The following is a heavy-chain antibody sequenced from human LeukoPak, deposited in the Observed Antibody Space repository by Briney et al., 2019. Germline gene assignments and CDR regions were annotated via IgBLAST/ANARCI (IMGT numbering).Heavy chain of an antibody. CDR3: ARRAAAGTSPFDY. V-gene: IGHV4-4*09. CDR1: GGSISSYY. Sequence: SETLSLTCTVSGGSISSYYWSWLRQPPGRGLEYIGYIYTCGSTNFNPSLKSRVTISVDTSKNQSSLKLSSVTAADTAAYYCARRAAAGTSPFDYWGQGTLVTVSS. CDR2: IYTCGST. J-gene: IGHJ4*02. D-gene: IGHD6-13*01.